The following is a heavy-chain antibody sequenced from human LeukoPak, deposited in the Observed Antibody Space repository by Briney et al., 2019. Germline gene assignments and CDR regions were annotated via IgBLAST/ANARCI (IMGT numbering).Heavy chain of an antibody. V-gene: IGHV4-59*08. CDR2: IYYSGST. D-gene: IGHD3-10*01. J-gene: IGHJ5*02. CDR1: GGSISSYY. Sequence: KTSETLSLTCTVSGGSISSYYWSWIRQPPGKGLEWIGYIYYSGSTNYNPSLKSRVSISVDTSKNQFSLKLSSVTAADTAVYYCVAMVRGVIIRGWFDPWGQGTLVTVSS. CDR3: VAMVRGVIIRGWFDP.